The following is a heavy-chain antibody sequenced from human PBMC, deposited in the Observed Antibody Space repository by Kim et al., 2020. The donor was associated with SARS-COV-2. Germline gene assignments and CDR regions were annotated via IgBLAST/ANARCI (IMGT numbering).Heavy chain of an antibody. D-gene: IGHD3-22*01. CDR2: IYYSGST. J-gene: IGHJ3*02. Sequence: SETLSLTCTVSGGSISSSSYYWGWIRQPPGKGLEWIGSIYYSGSTYYNPSLKSRVTISVDTSKNQFSLKLSSVTAADTAVYYCASLSESITMIVVVRDGAFDIWGQGTMVTVSS. V-gene: IGHV4-39*01. CDR1: GGSISSSSYY. CDR3: ASLSESITMIVVVRDGAFDI.